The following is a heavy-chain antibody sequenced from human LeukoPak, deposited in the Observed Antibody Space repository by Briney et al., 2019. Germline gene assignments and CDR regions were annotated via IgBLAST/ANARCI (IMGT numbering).Heavy chain of an antibody. CDR3: AREVRGYYDSSGYYQTLDY. CDR2: ISAYNGNT. J-gene: IGHJ4*02. CDR1: GYTFTSYG. Sequence: ASVKVSCKASGYTFTSYGISWVRQAPGQGLEWMGWISAYNGNTNYAQELQGRVTMTTDTSTSTAYMELRSLRSDDTAVYYCAREVRGYYDSSGYYQTLDYWGQGTLVTVSS. V-gene: IGHV1-18*01. D-gene: IGHD3-22*01.